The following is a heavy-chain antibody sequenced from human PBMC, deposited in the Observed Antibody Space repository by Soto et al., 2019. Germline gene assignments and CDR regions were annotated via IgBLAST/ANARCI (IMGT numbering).Heavy chain of an antibody. J-gene: IGHJ5*02. D-gene: IGHD2-8*02. Sequence: GGSLRLSCAASGLTVSTHWMHWVRQAPGKGPEWVSCISSGGSSTNYADSVKGRFTISRDNAKNSLYLQMNSLRAEDTAVYYCARARVVYHVPIEFDPWGQGTQVTVSS. V-gene: IGHV3-74*01. CDR1: GLTVSTHW. CDR3: ARARVVYHVPIEFDP. CDR2: ISSGGSST.